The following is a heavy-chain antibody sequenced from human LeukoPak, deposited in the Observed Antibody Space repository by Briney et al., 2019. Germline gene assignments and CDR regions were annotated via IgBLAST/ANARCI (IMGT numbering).Heavy chain of an antibody. V-gene: IGHV1-69*06. Sequence: SVKVSCKASGGTFSSYAISWVRQAPGQGLEWMGGIIPIFGTANYAQKFQGRVTITADKSTSTAYTELSSLRSEDTAVYYCARNQRNYYYGSGSPRNYYYYYYMDVWGKGTTVTVSS. CDR3: ARNQRNYYYGSGSPRNYYYYYYMDV. CDR1: GGTFSSYA. CDR2: IIPIFGTA. D-gene: IGHD3-10*01. J-gene: IGHJ6*03.